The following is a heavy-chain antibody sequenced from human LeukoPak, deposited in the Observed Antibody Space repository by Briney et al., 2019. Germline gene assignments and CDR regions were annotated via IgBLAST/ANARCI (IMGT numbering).Heavy chain of an antibody. D-gene: IGHD2-2*01. CDR2: ISSSSRYI. Sequence: PGGSLRLSCAASGFTFSSYSMNWVRQAPGKGLEWVSSISSSSRYIYYADSVKGRFTISRDNAKNSLYLQMNSLRAEDTAVYYCARVTGYCSSTSCQTYYYYMDVWGKGTTVTVSS. J-gene: IGHJ6*03. CDR1: GFTFSSYS. V-gene: IGHV3-21*01. CDR3: ARVTGYCSSTSCQTYYYYMDV.